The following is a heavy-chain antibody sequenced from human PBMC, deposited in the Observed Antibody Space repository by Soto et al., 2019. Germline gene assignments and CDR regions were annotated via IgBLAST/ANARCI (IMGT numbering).Heavy chain of an antibody. J-gene: IGHJ4*02. Sequence: QVQLEESGGGVVQPGRSLRLSCVVSGFTLSYYGVQWVRQAPGGGLEWVAVMYGDGRNKWYADAVQGRFTISRDTSRNTVYLQMSSLRAEDTVIYYCARGNCPGSTCFDYWGQGTLVTVSS. CDR3: ARGNCPGSTCFDY. V-gene: IGHV3-33*01. CDR2: MYGDGRNK. CDR1: GFTLSYYG. D-gene: IGHD6-13*01.